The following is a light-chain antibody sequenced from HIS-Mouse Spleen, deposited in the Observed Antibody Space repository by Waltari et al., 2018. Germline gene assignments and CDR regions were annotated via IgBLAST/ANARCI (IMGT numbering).Light chain of an antibody. J-gene: IGKJ1*01. CDR2: AAS. CDR3: QQYYSYPWT. Sequence: AIRMTQSPSSFSASTGDRVTITCRASQGFSSYLAWYQQKPGKAPKLLIYAASTLQSGVPSRFSGSGSGTDFTLTISCLQSEDFATYYCQQYYSYPWTFGQGTKVEIK. V-gene: IGKV1-8*01. CDR1: QGFSSY.